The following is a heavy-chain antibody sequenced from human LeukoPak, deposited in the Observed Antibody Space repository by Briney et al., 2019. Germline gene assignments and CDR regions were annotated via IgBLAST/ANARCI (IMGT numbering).Heavy chain of an antibody. CDR2: IYYSGST. CDR1: GGSISSSSYY. D-gene: IGHD6-19*01. V-gene: IGHV4-39*07. CDR3: ARDPSGIAVAGLDY. Sequence: SETLSLTCTVSGGSISSSSYYWGWIRQPPGKGLEWIGSIYYSGSTYYNPSLKSRVTISVDTSKNQFSLKLSSETAADTAVYYCARDPSGIAVAGLDYWGQGTLVTVSS. J-gene: IGHJ4*02.